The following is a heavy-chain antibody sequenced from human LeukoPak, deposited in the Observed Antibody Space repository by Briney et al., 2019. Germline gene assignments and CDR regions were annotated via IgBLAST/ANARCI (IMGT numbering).Heavy chain of an antibody. J-gene: IGHJ6*02. CDR1: GFTFSSYG. D-gene: IGHD2-15*01. CDR3: ARDKQAIGSGYYYYGMDV. V-gene: IGHV3-30*03. Sequence: GRSLRLSCAASGFTFSSYGMHWVRQAPGKRLEWVAVISYDGSNKYYADSVKGRFTISRNNSKNTLYLQMNSLRAEDTAVYYCARDKQAIGSGYYYYGMDVWGQGTTVTVSS. CDR2: ISYDGSNK.